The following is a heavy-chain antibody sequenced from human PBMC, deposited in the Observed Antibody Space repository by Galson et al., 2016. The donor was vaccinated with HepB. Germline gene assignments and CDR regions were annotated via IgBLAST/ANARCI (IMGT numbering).Heavy chain of an antibody. CDR2: ISDSGGAT. J-gene: IGHJ4*02. Sequence: SLRLSCAASGFTFSSFGMSWVRQAPGKAPEWVSVISDSGGATYYADSVKGRFTISRDNSKNTLHLQMNSLRAEDTALYYCVRERAGIWDNFDYWGQGALVTVPS. CDR1: GFTFSSFG. CDR3: VRERAGIWDNFDY. V-gene: IGHV3-23*01. D-gene: IGHD2/OR15-2a*01.